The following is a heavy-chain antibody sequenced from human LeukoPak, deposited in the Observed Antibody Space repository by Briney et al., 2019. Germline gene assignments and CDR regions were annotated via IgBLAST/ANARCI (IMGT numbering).Heavy chain of an antibody. V-gene: IGHV3-23*01. Sequence: GGSLRLSCAASGFTFSGYAMSWVRQAPGKGLEWVSAISGSGGSTYYADSVKGRFTISRDNSKNTLYLQMNSLRAEDTAVYYCAKCPFITGTTIWFDPWGQGTLVTVSS. CDR1: GFTFSGYA. CDR2: ISGSGGST. CDR3: AKCPFITGTTIWFDP. D-gene: IGHD1-7*01. J-gene: IGHJ5*02.